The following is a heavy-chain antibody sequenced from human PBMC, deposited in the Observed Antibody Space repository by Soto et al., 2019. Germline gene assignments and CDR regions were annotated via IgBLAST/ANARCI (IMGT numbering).Heavy chain of an antibody. J-gene: IGHJ6*02. D-gene: IGHD3-10*01. CDR3: ARDLLRNYYYGSGALELRYYYYGMDG. V-gene: IGHV4-31*03. CDR1: GGSISSGGYY. CDR2: IYYSGST. Sequence: SETLSLTCTVSGGSISSGGYYWSWIRQHPGKGLEWIGYIYYSGSTYYNPSLKSRVTISVDTSKNQFSLKLSSVTAADTAVYYCARDLLRNYYYGSGALELRYYYYGMDGWGQGTTVTVSS.